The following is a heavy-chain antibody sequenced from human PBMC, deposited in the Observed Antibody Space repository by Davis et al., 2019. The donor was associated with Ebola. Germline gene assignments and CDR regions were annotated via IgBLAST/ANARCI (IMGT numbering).Heavy chain of an antibody. CDR1: GGSISSGDYY. Sequence: PSETLSLTCSVPGGSISSGDYYWSWIRQPPGEGLQWIGYIYFSGSTYYSPSLKSRVTMSVDTSKNQFSLRLDSVTGADTAVYYCARDVRGVTFGMDVWGQGTTVTVSS. J-gene: IGHJ6*02. V-gene: IGHV4-30-4*01. CDR2: IYFSGST. CDR3: ARDVRGVTFGMDV. D-gene: IGHD3-10*01.